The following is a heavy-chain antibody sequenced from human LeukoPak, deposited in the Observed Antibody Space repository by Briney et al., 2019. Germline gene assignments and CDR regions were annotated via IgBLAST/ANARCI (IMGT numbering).Heavy chain of an antibody. J-gene: IGHJ5*02. Sequence: PSETLSLTCAVYGGSFSGYYWSWIRQPPGKGLEWIGEINHSGSTNYNPSLKSRVTISVDTSKNQFSLKLSSVTAADTAVYYCARSRWNSGGWFDPWGQGTLVTVSS. V-gene: IGHV4-34*01. CDR2: INHSGST. CDR1: GGSFSGYY. D-gene: IGHD1-7*01. CDR3: ARSRWNSGGWFDP.